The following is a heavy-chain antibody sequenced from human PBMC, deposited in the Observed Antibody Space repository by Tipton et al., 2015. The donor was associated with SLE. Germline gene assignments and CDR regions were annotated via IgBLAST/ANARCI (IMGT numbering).Heavy chain of an antibody. J-gene: IGHJ4*02. Sequence: SLRLSCAASGFTFSNYIMSWVRQAPGKGLEWVSAISGSGGSTYYADSVKGRFTISRDNSKNTLYLQMNSLRAEDTAVYYCAKARYSSGWLVDYWGQGTLVTVSS. V-gene: IGHV3-23*01. CDR3: AKARYSSGWLVDY. D-gene: IGHD6-19*01. CDR2: ISGSGGST. CDR1: GFTFSNYI.